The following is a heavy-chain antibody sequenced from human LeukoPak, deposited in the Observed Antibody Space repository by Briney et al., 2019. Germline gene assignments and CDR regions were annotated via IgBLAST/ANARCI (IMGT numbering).Heavy chain of an antibody. V-gene: IGHV6-1*01. CDR3: AITRDFWSGYRFDY. CDR1: GDSVSSNSAA. J-gene: IGHJ4*02. CDR2: TYYRSKWYN. D-gene: IGHD3-3*01. Sequence: SQTLSLTCAISGDSVSSNSAAWNWTRQSPSRGLEWLGRTYYRSKWYNDYAVSVKSRITINPDTSKNQFSLQLNSVTPEDTAVYYCAITRDFWSGYRFDYWGQGTLVTVSS.